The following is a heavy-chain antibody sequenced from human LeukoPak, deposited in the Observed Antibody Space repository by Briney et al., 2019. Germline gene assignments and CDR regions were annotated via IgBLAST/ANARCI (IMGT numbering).Heavy chain of an antibody. CDR1: GYTFTGYY. CDR3: ARSARFGGYYYDSSGYYTHFDY. D-gene: IGHD3-22*01. V-gene: IGHV1-2*02. J-gene: IGHJ4*02. CDR2: INPNSGGT. Sequence: GASVKVSCKASGYTFTGYYMHWVRQAPGRGLEWMGWINPNSGGTNYAQKFQGRVTMTRDTSISTAYVELSRLRSDDTAVYYCARSARFGGYYYDSSGYYTHFDYWGQGTLVTVSS.